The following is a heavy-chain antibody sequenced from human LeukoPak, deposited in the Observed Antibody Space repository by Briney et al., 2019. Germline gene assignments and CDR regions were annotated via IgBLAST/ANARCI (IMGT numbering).Heavy chain of an antibody. J-gene: IGHJ4*02. CDR1: QFTSNGSW. V-gene: IGHV3-7*01. Sequence: RRGSLGLSCAVSQFTSNGSWMNWVRQAPGKGLEWVANMDPTGSQKRYVDSVRGRFTISKDNPGASLYLDMHSLRAEDTAIYYCAIWTSGNYWGQGTLVTVSS. D-gene: IGHD1-1*01. CDR2: MDPTGSQK. CDR3: AIWTSGNY.